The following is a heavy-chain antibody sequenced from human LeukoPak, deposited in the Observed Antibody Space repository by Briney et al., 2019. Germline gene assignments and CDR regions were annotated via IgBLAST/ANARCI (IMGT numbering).Heavy chain of an antibody. CDR1: SGSLSNFY. J-gene: IGHJ6*03. CDR2: IYYIGST. D-gene: IGHD2-8*02. V-gene: IGHV4-59*13. CDR3: ARQGLLVGYYYYFDF. Sequence: PSETLSLTCTVSSGSLSNFYWTWIRQPPGKGLEWIGSIYYIGSTNYNPSLKSRVTISLDTSSDQFSLKLTSVTAADTAVYSCARQGLLVGYYYYFDFWGKGTTVTVSS.